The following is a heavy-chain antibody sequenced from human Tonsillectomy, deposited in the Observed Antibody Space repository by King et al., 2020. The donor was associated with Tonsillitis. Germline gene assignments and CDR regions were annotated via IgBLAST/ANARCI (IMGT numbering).Heavy chain of an antibody. Sequence: VQLVESGGGVVQPGRSLRLSCAASGFTFSNYAIHWVRQAPGKELEWVAVISYDGSNKYYADSVKGRFTISRDNSKNTLYLQMNSLRAEDTAVYYCARSQVTTLDYWGQGTLVTVSS. V-gene: IGHV3-30*01. CDR1: GFTFSNYA. CDR3: ARSQVTTLDY. D-gene: IGHD2-21*02. CDR2: ISYDGSNK. J-gene: IGHJ4*02.